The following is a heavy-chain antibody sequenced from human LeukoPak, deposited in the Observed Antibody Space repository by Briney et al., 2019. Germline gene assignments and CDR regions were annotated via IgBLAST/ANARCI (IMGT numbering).Heavy chain of an antibody. Sequence: GGSLRLFCAASGFTVSSNYMSWVRQAPGKGLEWVSVIYSGGNTYYADSVEGRFTISRDNSKNTLYLQMNSLRAEDTAVYYCARGIGSQLRSGWFDPWGQGTLVTVSS. CDR2: IYSGGNT. D-gene: IGHD3-3*01. CDR3: ARGIGSQLRSGWFDP. J-gene: IGHJ5*02. V-gene: IGHV3-66*01. CDR1: GFTVSSNY.